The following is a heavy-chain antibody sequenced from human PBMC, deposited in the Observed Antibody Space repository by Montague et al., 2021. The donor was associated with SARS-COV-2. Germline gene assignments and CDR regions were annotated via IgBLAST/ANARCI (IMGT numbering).Heavy chain of an antibody. CDR1: GDSIGSGSYY. J-gene: IGHJ6*02. Sequence: TLSLTCSVSGDSIGSGSYYWSWIRRAAGKGLEWIGRISTSGNTKYNTSLKSRVAISVDTSQNQFSLKMYSVTAADTAVYYCARDTRPNFAYYDILAGDYYYYGIDVWGQGTTVTVSS. V-gene: IGHV4-61*02. CDR2: ISTSGNT. CDR3: ARDTRPNFAYYDILAGDYYYYGIDV. D-gene: IGHD3-9*01.